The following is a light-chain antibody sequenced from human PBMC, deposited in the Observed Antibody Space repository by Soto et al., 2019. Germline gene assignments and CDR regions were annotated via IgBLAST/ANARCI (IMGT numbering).Light chain of an antibody. CDR2: DSS. Sequence: DIQVTQSPSTLSASVGDRVTITCRASQSISTWLAWYQQKPGRAPKLLIYDSSSLESGVPSRFSGSGSGTEFSLTISSLQPDDFATYYCQQYDSFSSTFGQGTRLEIK. J-gene: IGKJ5*01. CDR3: QQYDSFSST. CDR1: QSISTW. V-gene: IGKV1-5*01.